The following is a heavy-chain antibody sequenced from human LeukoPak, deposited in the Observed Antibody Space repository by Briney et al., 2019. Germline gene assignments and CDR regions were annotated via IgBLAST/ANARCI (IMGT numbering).Heavy chain of an antibody. CDR2: IYYSGST. J-gene: IGHJ4*02. Sequence: PSETLSLTCTVSGGSISSGDYYWSWIRQPPGKGLEWIGYIYYSGSTYYNPSLKSRVTISVDTSKNQFSLKLSSVTAADTAAYYCARDLYGSGSYYLYWGQGTLVTVSS. D-gene: IGHD3-10*01. CDR1: GGSISSGDYY. CDR3: ARDLYGSGSYYLY. V-gene: IGHV4-30-4*01.